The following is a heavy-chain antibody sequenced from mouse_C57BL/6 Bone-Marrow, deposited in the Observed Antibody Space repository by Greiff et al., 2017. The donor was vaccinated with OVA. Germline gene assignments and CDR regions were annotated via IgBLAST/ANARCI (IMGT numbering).Heavy chain of an antibody. V-gene: IGHV5-4*01. D-gene: IGHD2-5*01. CDR2: ISDGGSYT. CDR3: ARDPPYYSNYENAMDY. J-gene: IGHJ4*01. CDR1: GFTFSSYA. Sequence: EVKLMESGGGLVKPGGSLKLSCAASGFTFSSYAMSWVRQTPEKRLEWVATISDGGSYTYYPDNVKGRFTISRDNAKNNLYLQISHLKSEDTAMYYCARDPPYYSNYENAMDYWGQGTSVTVSS.